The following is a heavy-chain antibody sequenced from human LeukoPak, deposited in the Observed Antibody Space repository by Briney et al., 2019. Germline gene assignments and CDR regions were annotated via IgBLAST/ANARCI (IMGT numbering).Heavy chain of an antibody. V-gene: IGHV3-43*01. Sequence: PGGSLRLSCAASGFTFDDYTMHWVRQAPGKGLEWVSLISWGGGSTYYADSVRGRFTISRDNSKNSLYLQMNSLSTEDTALYYCAKDHYDFWSGSPSNPVDYWGQGTLVTVSS. CDR1: GFTFDDYT. J-gene: IGHJ4*02. CDR2: ISWGGGST. CDR3: AKDHYDFWSGSPSNPVDY. D-gene: IGHD3-3*01.